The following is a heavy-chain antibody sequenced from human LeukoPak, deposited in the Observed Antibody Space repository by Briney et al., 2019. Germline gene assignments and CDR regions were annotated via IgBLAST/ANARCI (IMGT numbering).Heavy chain of an antibody. CDR3: ARDSSGSYNWFDP. CDR2: ISHDGSNE. D-gene: IGHD6-19*01. V-gene: IGHV3-30*04. J-gene: IGHJ5*02. Sequence: GGSLRLSCAASGFSFSSYVMHWVRQAPGKGLEWVAVISHDGSNEYYPDSVKGRFTISRDKSKNTLYLQMNSLRGDDTAVYYCARDSSGSYNWFDPWGQGTLVTVSS. CDR1: GFSFSSYV.